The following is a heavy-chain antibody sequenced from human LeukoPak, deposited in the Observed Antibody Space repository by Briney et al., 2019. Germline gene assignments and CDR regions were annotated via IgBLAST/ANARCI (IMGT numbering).Heavy chain of an antibody. CDR2: IIPIFDTA. D-gene: IGHD3-3*01. V-gene: IGHV1-69*01. Sequence: VRVASKKKLEWLGGIIPIFDTANYAQKFQGRVTITADESTSTAYMELSSLRSEDTAVYYCARAITIFGVVTDYYYYGMDVWGQGTTVTVSS. CDR3: ARAITIFGVVTDYYYYGMDV. J-gene: IGHJ6*02.